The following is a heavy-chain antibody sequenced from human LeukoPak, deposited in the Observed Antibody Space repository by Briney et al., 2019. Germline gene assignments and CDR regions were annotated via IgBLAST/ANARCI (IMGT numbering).Heavy chain of an antibody. D-gene: IGHD2-8*02. V-gene: IGHV4-39*07. CDR3: ASNAVLGDDY. CDR2: IYYSGST. J-gene: IGHJ4*02. CDR1: GGSISSSSYY. Sequence: SETLSLTCTVSGGSISSSSYYWGWIRQPPGKGLEWIGSIYYSGSTYYNPSLKSRVTISVDTSKSQFSLKLSSVTAADTAVYYCASNAVLGDDYWGQGTLVTVSS.